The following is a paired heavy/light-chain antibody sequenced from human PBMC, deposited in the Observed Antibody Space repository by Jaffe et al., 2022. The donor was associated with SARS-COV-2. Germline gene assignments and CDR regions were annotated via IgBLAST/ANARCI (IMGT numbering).Light chain of an antibody. J-gene: IGKJ3*01. Sequence: EIVLTQSPGTLSLSPGERATLSCRASQSVSSNYLAWYQQNPGQAPRLLIYGASSRATGIPDRFSGSGSGTDFTLTISRLEPEDFAVYYCQQYVTSLFTFGPGTKVDIK. V-gene: IGKV3-20*01. CDR3: QQYVTSLFT. CDR1: QSVSSNY. CDR2: GAS.
Heavy chain of an antibody. D-gene: IGHD2-21*02. J-gene: IGHJ6*02. Sequence: QVQLQESGPGLVKPSETLSLTCTVSGGSISNYYWSWIRQPPGRGLEWIGYIYYKGSANYNPSLKSRVAISVDTSKNQFSLKLGSVTTADTAVYFCARANCFSGLCGYYYAMDVWGQGTTVTVSS. CDR2: IYYKGSA. CDR1: GGSISNYY. CDR3: ARANCFSGLCGYYYAMDV. V-gene: IGHV4-59*01.